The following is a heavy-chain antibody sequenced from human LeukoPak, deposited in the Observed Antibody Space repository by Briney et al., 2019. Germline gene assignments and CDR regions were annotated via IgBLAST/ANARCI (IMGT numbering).Heavy chain of an antibody. Sequence: GGSLRLSCTASGFTFGDYAMSWVRQAPGKGLEWVGFIRSKAYGGTTEYAASVKGRFTISRDDSKSIAYLQMNSLKTEDTAVYYCTRGEWELPDYWGQGTLVTVPS. V-gene: IGHV3-49*04. D-gene: IGHD1-26*01. J-gene: IGHJ4*02. CDR3: TRGEWELPDY. CDR2: IRSKAYGGTT. CDR1: GFTFGDYA.